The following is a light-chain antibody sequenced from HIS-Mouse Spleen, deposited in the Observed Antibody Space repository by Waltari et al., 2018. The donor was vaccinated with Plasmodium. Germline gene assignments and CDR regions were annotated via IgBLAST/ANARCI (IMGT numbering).Light chain of an antibody. CDR1: QSVSSN. CDR2: GAS. CDR3: QQYNNWSFT. Sequence: EIVMTQSPATLSVSPGERAPFSCRASQSVSSNLACYQQKPGQSPRLLIYGASTRATGIPARFSGSGSVTEFTLTISSLQSEDFAVYYCQQYNNWSFTFGPGTKVDIK. J-gene: IGKJ3*01. V-gene: IGKV3-15*01.